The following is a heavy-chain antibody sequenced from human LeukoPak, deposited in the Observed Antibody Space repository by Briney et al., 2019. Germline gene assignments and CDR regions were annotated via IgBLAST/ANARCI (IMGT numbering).Heavy chain of an antibody. CDR3: ARAVVVTTGFDY. D-gene: IGHD2-21*02. J-gene: IGHJ4*02. V-gene: IGHV3-7*01. CDR2: IKQGGREK. CDR1: GFTFSNYW. Sequence: GGSLRLSCAASGFTFSNYWMNWVRQAPGKGLEWVANIKQGGREKYYVDSVKGRFTISRDNAKNSLYLQMNSLRAEDTAVYYCARAVVVTTGFDYWGQGTLVTVSS.